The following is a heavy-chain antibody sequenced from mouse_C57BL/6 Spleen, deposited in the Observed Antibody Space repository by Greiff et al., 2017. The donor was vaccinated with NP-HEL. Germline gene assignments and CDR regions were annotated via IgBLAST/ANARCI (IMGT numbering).Heavy chain of an antibody. CDR2: IHPNSGST. J-gene: IGHJ2*01. Sequence: QVQLQQPGAELVKPGASVKLSCKASGYTFTSYWMHWVKQRPGQGLEWIGMIHPNSGSTNYNEKFKSKATLTVDKSSSTAYMQLSSLTSEDSAVYYCARDTTVVATGGFDYWGQGTTLTVSS. D-gene: IGHD1-1*01. V-gene: IGHV1-64*01. CDR3: ARDTTVVATGGFDY. CDR1: GYTFTSYW.